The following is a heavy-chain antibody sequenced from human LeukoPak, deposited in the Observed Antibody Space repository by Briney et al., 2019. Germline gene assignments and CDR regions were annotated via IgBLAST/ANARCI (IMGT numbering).Heavy chain of an antibody. V-gene: IGHV4-34*01. D-gene: IGHD1-26*01. Sequence: MTSGTLSLTCAVYGGSFSGYYWSWIRQPPGKGLEWIGEINHSGSTNYNPSLKSRVTISVDTSKNQFSLKLSSVTAADTAVYYCARGPHLYSGSPFGYWGQGTLVTVSS. J-gene: IGHJ4*02. CDR1: GGSFSGYY. CDR2: INHSGST. CDR3: ARGPHLYSGSPFGY.